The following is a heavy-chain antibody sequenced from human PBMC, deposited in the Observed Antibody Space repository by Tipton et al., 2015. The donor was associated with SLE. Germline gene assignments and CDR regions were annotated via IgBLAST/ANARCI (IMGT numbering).Heavy chain of an antibody. D-gene: IGHD3-16*01. CDR3: ARDKRHFGDAFDI. V-gene: IGHV4-38-2*02. J-gene: IGHJ3*02. CDR1: GGSFSGYY. CDR2: IYHSGSD. Sequence: TLSLTCAVYGGSFSGYYWGWIRQPPGKGLEWIGSIYHSGSDYYNPSLKSRITISVDTSKNQFSLKLSSVTAADTAVYYCARDKRHFGDAFDIWGQGTMVTVSS.